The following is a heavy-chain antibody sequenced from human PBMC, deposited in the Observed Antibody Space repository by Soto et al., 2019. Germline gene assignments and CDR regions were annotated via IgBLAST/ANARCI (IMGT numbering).Heavy chain of an antibody. V-gene: IGHV4-39*01. D-gene: IGHD4-17*01. Sequence: SETLSLTCTVSGGSISSSSYYWGWIRQPPGKGLEWIGSIYYSGSTYYNPSLKSRVTISVDTSKNQFSLKLSSVTAADTAVYYCARGRSQVQDIYGDYVHAVVWDYWGQGTLVTVSS. J-gene: IGHJ4*02. CDR3: ARGRSQVQDIYGDYVHAVVWDY. CDR1: GGSISSSSYY. CDR2: IYYSGST.